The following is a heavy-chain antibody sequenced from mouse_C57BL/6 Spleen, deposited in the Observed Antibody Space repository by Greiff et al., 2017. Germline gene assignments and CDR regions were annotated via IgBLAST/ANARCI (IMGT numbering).Heavy chain of an antibody. CDR1: GFTFSSYA. Sequence: EVRLMESGGGLVKPGGSLKLSCAASGFTFSSYAMSWVRQTPEKRLEWVATISDGGSYTYYPDNVKGRFTISRDNAKNNLYLQMSHLKSEDTAMYYCARADYYYGSSYVGNAMDYWGQGTSVTVSS. CDR3: ARADYYYGSSYVGNAMDY. D-gene: IGHD1-1*01. CDR2: ISDGGSYT. J-gene: IGHJ4*01. V-gene: IGHV5-4*03.